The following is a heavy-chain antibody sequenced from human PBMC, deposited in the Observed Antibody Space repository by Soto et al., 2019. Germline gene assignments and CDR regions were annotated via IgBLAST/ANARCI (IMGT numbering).Heavy chain of an antibody. Sequence: GAAVKVSCKASGYTFTGYYMHWVRQAPGQGLEWMGWINPNSGGTNYAQKFQGRVTMTRDTSISTAYMELSRLRSDDTAVYYCARGGAGTTVTADYWGQGTLVTVSS. CDR3: ARGGAGTTVTADY. J-gene: IGHJ4*02. V-gene: IGHV1-2*02. CDR2: INPNSGGT. D-gene: IGHD6-19*01. CDR1: GYTFTGYY.